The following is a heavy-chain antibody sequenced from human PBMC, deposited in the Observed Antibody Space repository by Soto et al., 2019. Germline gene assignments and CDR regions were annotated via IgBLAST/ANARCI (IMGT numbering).Heavy chain of an antibody. D-gene: IGHD1-26*01. V-gene: IGHV5-51*01. CDR2: IYPGDSEI. CDR3: ARRRGSGSDYYYNYGMGV. Sequence: GESLKISCKGSGYSFSRYWIGWVRQMPVKGLEWMGIIYPGDSEIRYSPSFQGQVTISADTSISTAYLQWSSLQASDTAIYSCARRRGSGSDYYYNYGMGVWGQGTTVTVSS. CDR1: GYSFSRYW. J-gene: IGHJ6*02.